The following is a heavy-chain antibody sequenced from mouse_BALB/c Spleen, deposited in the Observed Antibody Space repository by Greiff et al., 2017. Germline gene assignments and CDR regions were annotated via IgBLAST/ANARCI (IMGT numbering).Heavy chain of an antibody. CDR1: GFSLTSYG. J-gene: IGHJ2*01. Sequence: QVQLQQSGPGLVQPSQSLSITCTVSGFSLTSYGVHWVRQSPGKGLEWLGVIWSGGSTDYNAAFISRLSISKDNSKSQVFFKMNGLQANDTAIYYCARYWDYFDYWGQGTTLTVSS. CDR2: IWSGGST. V-gene: IGHV2-2*02. CDR3: ARYWDYFDY. D-gene: IGHD4-1*01.